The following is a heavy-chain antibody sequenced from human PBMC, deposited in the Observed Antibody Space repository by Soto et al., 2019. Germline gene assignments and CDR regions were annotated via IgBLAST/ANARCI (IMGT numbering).Heavy chain of an antibody. D-gene: IGHD1-7*01. CDR1: GYSFTDNL. J-gene: IGHJ4*02. Sequence: XESLKIYCEGSGYSFTDNLLGWVRQTPGEGLEWMGIIYPGDSDTRYSPSFRGQVSISTDNSVRTAYLQWHSLRASDTAMYYCARAPNGTSDPQHFDHWGQGTLVTVSS. V-gene: IGHV5-51*01. CDR3: ARAPNGTSDPQHFDH. CDR2: IYPGDSDT.